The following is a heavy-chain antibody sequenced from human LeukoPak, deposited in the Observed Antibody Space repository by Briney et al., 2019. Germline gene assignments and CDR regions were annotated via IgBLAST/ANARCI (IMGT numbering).Heavy chain of an antibody. CDR1: GFTFSSYA. Sequence: GGSLRLSCAASGFTFSSYAMHWVRQAPGKGLEWVAVISYDGSNKYYADSVKGRFTISRDNSKNTLYLQMNSLRAEDTAVYYCARNPGIAAAGSKPPRTNYFDYWGQGTLVTVSS. J-gene: IGHJ4*02. V-gene: IGHV3-30-3*01. D-gene: IGHD6-13*01. CDR2: ISYDGSNK. CDR3: ARNPGIAAAGSKPPRTNYFDY.